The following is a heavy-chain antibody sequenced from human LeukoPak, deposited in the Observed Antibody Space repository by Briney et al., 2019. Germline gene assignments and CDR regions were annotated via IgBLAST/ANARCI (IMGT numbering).Heavy chain of an antibody. V-gene: IGHV3-23*01. CDR2: ISGSGGST. D-gene: IGHD2-2*01. Sequence: QPGGSLRLSCAASGITFDTYAMSWVRQAPGKGLEWVSAISGSGGSTYYADSVKGRFTVSRDNSKSTLYLQMNSLRAEDTAVYYCAHRYCGRGAAISVTNCPSYFDYWGQGTLVTVSS. CDR1: GITFDTYA. J-gene: IGHJ4*02. CDR3: AHRYCGRGAAISVTNCPSYFDY.